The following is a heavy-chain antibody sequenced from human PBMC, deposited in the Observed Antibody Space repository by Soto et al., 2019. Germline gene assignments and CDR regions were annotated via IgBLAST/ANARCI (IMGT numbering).Heavy chain of an antibody. CDR3: ARTRGCSSTSCRYYYYYYYMEV. D-gene: IGHD2-2*01. CDR2: INHSGST. CDR1: GGSFSGYY. J-gene: IGHJ6*03. V-gene: IGHV4-34*01. Sequence: PSETLSLTCAVYGGSFSGYYWSWIRQPPGKGLEWIGEINHSGSTNYNPSLKSRVTISVDTSKNQFSLKLSSVTAADTAVYYCARTRGCSSTSCRYYYYYYYMEVWGKGTTVTVSS.